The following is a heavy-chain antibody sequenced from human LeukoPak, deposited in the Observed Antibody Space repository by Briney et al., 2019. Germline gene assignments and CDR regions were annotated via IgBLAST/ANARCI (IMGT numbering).Heavy chain of an antibody. Sequence: SETLSLTCTVSGASISTNSYYWGWIRQPPGKGLEWIGSIYYSGSTYYNPSLKSRVTISVDTSKNQFSLKLSSVTAADTAVYYCCANYDSSGYYYGPDYWGQGTLVTVSS. CDR3: CANYDSSGYYYGPDY. D-gene: IGHD3-22*01. CDR1: GASISTNSYY. CDR2: IYYSGST. J-gene: IGHJ4*02. V-gene: IGHV4-39*07.